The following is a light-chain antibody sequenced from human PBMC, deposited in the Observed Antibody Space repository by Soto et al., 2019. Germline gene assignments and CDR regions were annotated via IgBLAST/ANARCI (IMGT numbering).Light chain of an antibody. Sequence: QSVLTQPPSVSAAPGQKVTISCSGSISNIGKNYVSWYQQLPGTAPKLLIYDDDKRPSGIPDRFSGSKSGTSATLGITGFQTGDEADHYCGSWDSSLSAYVFGTGTKLTVL. CDR1: ISNIGKNY. CDR2: DDD. CDR3: GSWDSSLSAYV. J-gene: IGLJ1*01. V-gene: IGLV1-51*01.